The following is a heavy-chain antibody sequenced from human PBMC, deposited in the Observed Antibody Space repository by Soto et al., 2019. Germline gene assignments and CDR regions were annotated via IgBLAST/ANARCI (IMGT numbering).Heavy chain of an antibody. Sequence: QVQLVQSGAEVKKPGASVKVSCKASGYTFTSYYMHWVRQAPGQGLEWMGIINPSGGSTSYAQKFQGRVTMTRDTPTSTVYMELSSLRSEDTAVYYCARDQGRGIVGATGFDYWGQGTLVTVSS. V-gene: IGHV1-46*01. J-gene: IGHJ4*02. CDR3: ARDQGRGIVGATGFDY. CDR2: INPSGGST. CDR1: GYTFTSYY. D-gene: IGHD1-26*01.